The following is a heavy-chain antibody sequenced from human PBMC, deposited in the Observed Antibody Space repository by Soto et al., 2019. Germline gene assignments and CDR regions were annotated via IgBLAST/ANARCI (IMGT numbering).Heavy chain of an antibody. V-gene: IGHV5-51*01. J-gene: IGHJ4*02. D-gene: IGHD3-22*01. CDR2: IYPGDSDT. Sequence: PGESLKISCKGSGYSFTSYWIGWVRQMPGKGLEWMGIIYPGDSDTRYSPSFQGQVTISADKSISTAYLQWSSLKASDTAMYYCARHSRNSRDGYKFDYWGQGTLVTVSS. CDR1: GYSFTSYW. CDR3: ARHSRNSRDGYKFDY.